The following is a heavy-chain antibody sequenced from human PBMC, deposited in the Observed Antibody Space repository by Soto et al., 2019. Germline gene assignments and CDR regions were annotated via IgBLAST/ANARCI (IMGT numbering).Heavy chain of an antibody. V-gene: IGHV4-4*07. CDR2: VFPGGPT. J-gene: IGHJ4*02. CDR1: GDPITSYF. D-gene: IGHD3-10*01. Sequence: ASETLSLTCTVSGDPITSYFWTWLRQLAGKGLEWIGHVFPGGPTSHNSSLKSRVSMSVDTSKNQFSLTLTSVTAADTAVYYCARTLSGFTYGSRQFYFDYWGQGTLVTVSS. CDR3: ARTLSGFTYGSRQFYFDY.